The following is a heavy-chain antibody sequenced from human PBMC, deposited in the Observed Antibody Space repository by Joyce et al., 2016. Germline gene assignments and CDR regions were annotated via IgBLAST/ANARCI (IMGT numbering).Heavy chain of an antibody. J-gene: IGHJ2*01. CDR3: ARRPYNVHTPLGSDWYFDL. V-gene: IGHV4-38-2*01. CDR2: VYLHGFT. Sequence: QVQLQESGPGLVKPSETLSLTCGVSGLSFDLHSFWGWIRQPPGKGLEWIGNVYLHGFTPSSPSLKSRVTISMDTSKNQFSLNLNSLTAADTAVYFCARRPYNVHTPLGSDWYFDLWGRGTLVTVSS. CDR1: GLSFDLHSF. D-gene: IGHD5-18*01.